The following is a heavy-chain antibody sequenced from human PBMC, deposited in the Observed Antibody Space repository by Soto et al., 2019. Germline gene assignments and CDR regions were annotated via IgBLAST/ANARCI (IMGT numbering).Heavy chain of an antibody. CDR3: VKGRYSSGQVLEYFQH. Sequence: GGSLRLSCSASGFTFSNYAMHWVRQAPGKGLECVSAISSNGGSTYYADSVKGRFTISRDNSKNTLYLQMNSLRAEDTAVYYCVKGRYSSGQVLEYFQHWGQGTLVTVSS. CDR1: GFTFSNYA. V-gene: IGHV3-64D*06. CDR2: ISSNGGST. D-gene: IGHD6-19*01. J-gene: IGHJ1*01.